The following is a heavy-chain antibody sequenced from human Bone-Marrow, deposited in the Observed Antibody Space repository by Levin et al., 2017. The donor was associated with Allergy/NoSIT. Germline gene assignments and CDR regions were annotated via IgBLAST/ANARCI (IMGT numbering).Heavy chain of an antibody. J-gene: IGHJ4*02. CDR3: TTEQYCVGGSCHWTGLDFDY. Sequence: PGGSLRLSCTTSGFTFSHAWMRWVRRAPGKGLEWVGHIKSRTDRGRSTDYAAPVKGRFTISRDDSKDTLYLQMNSLKAEDTGVYYCTTEQYCVGGSCHWTGLDFDYWGQGALVTVSS. CDR1: GFTFSHAW. D-gene: IGHD2-15*01. CDR2: IKSRTDRGRST. V-gene: IGHV3-15*01.